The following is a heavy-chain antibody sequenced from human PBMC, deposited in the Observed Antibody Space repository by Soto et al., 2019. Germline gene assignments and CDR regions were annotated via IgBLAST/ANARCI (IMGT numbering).Heavy chain of an antibody. J-gene: IGHJ5*02. CDR2: IYTSGRT. Sequence: QVQLQESGPGLVKPSETLSLTCTVSGGSISSYYWSWIRQPAGKGLDWIGRIYTSGRTNYNPPLQIRVTMSVDPSKNQVSLKLSSVTAADTAVYYCAREGSSSWYDWFDPWGQGTLVTVSS. V-gene: IGHV4-4*07. CDR1: GGSISSYY. CDR3: AREGSSSWYDWFDP. D-gene: IGHD6-13*01.